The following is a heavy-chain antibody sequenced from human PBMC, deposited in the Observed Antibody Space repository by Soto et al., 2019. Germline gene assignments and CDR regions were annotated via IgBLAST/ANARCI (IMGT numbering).Heavy chain of an antibody. J-gene: IGHJ4*02. D-gene: IGHD4-4*01. CDR1: GGSFSGYY. CDR3: ARRAFNSKNYDY. Sequence: PSETLSLTCAVYGGSFSGYYWSWIRQPPGKGLEWIGEINHRGSTNYNPSLKSRVTISVDTSKNQFSLKLSSVTAADTAVYYCARRAFNSKNYDYWGQGTLVTVSS. V-gene: IGHV4-34*01. CDR2: INHRGST.